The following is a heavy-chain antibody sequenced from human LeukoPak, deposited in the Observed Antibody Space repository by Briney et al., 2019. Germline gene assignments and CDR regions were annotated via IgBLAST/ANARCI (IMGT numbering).Heavy chain of an antibody. Sequence: SETLSLTCTVSGGSISSYYWSWIRQPPGKGLEWIGYIYYSGSTNYNPSLKSRVTISVDTSKNQFSLKLSSVTAADTAVYSCARHGSHYWGQGTLVTVSS. D-gene: IGHD2-15*01. CDR1: GGSISSYY. V-gene: IGHV4-59*08. J-gene: IGHJ4*02. CDR3: ARHGSHY. CDR2: IYYSGST.